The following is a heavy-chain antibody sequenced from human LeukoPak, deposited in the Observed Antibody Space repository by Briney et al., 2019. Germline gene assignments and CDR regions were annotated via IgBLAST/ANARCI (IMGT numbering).Heavy chain of an antibody. J-gene: IGHJ4*02. V-gene: IGHV4-39*01. Sequence: SETLSLTCTVSGGSISSSSYYWGWIRQPPGKGLEWIGSIYYSGSTYYTPSLKSRVTISVDTSKNQFSLKLSSVTAADTAVYYCALYCSSTSCWDDYWGQGTLVTVSS. CDR1: GGSISSSSYY. CDR3: ALYCSSTSCWDDY. CDR2: IYYSGST. D-gene: IGHD2-2*01.